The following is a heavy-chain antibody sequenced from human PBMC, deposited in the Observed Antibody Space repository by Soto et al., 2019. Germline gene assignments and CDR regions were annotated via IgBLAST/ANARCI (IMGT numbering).Heavy chain of an antibody. Sequence: QITLEESGPTLVKPTQTLTLTCTFSGFTLTTSGMGVGWIRQPPGKALEWLALFFWNDDKRYSPSLTSRLTITKDTSKNQVVLTVTSVDPVDTATYYCAHRRNGDYDYWGQGTLVTVSS. V-gene: IGHV2-5*01. D-gene: IGHD4-17*01. CDR1: GFTLTTSGMG. J-gene: IGHJ4*02. CDR2: FFWNDDK. CDR3: AHRRNGDYDY.